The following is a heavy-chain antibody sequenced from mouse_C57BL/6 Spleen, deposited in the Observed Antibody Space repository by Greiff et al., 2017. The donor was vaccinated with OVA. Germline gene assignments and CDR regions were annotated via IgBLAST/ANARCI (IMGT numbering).Heavy chain of an antibody. CDR1: GYTFTSYW. D-gene: IGHD2-4*01. CDR2: IYPSDSET. J-gene: IGHJ1*03. CDR3: AREGIYYDYDRWYFDV. V-gene: IGHV1-61*01. Sequence: QVQLQQPGAELVGPGSSVKLSCKASGYTFTSYWMDWVKQRPGQGLEWIGNIYPSDSETHYNQKFKDKATLTVDKSSSTAYMQLSSLTSEDSAVYYCAREGIYYDYDRWYFDVWGTGTTVTVSS.